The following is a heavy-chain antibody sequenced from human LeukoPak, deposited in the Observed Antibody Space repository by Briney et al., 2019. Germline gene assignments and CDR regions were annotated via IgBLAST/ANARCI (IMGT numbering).Heavy chain of an antibody. CDR1: GGSISSSNW. D-gene: IGHD3-10*01. CDR3: ARHVRLYGSGSCPFDY. J-gene: IGHJ4*02. Sequence: PSGTLSLTCAVSGGSISSSNWWSWVRQPPGKGLEWIGEIYHSGSTNYNPSLKSRVTISVDKSKNQFSLKLSSVTAADTAVYYCARHVRLYGSGSCPFDYWGQGTLVTVSS. CDR2: IYHSGST. V-gene: IGHV4-4*02.